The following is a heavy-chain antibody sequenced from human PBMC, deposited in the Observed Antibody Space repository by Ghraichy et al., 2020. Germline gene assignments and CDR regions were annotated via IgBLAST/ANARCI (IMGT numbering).Heavy chain of an antibody. CDR3: ARSEADIVVVPAAMIDY. CDR2: INAGNGNT. D-gene: IGHD2-2*01. J-gene: IGHJ4*02. V-gene: IGHV1-3*01. CDR1: GYTFTSYA. Sequence: ASVKVSCKASGYTFTSYAMHWVRQAPGQRLEWMGWINAGNGNTKYSQKFQGRVTITRDTSASTAYMELSSLRSEDTAVYYCARSEADIVVVPAAMIDYWGQGTLVTVSS.